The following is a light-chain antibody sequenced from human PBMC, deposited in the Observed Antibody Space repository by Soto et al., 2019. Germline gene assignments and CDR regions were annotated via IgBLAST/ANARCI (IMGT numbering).Light chain of an antibody. Sequence: EIVLTQSPGTLSLFPGERATLSCRASQSVSSSYSAWYQQKPGQAPRLLIYGASSRATGIPDRFSGSGSGTDFTLTISRLEPEDFAVYYCQQYGSSLSWTFGQGTKVEIK. CDR3: QQYGSSLSWT. CDR1: QSVSSSY. CDR2: GAS. V-gene: IGKV3-20*01. J-gene: IGKJ1*01.